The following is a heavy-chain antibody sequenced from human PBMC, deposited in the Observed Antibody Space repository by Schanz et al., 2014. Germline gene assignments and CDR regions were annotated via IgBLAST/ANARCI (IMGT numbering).Heavy chain of an antibody. CDR3: ARDSGWNALDI. J-gene: IGHJ3*02. D-gene: IGHD1-1*01. Sequence: VQLVESGGGVVQPGRSLRLSCAASGFTFSNFGLHWVRQAPGKGLNWVANINEDESRKQYVDSVKGRFTISRDNAKNSLYLQMTSLRAEDAAVYYCARDSGWNALDIWGQGTVVTVSS. V-gene: IGHV3-7*01. CDR2: INEDESRK. CDR1: GFTFSNFG.